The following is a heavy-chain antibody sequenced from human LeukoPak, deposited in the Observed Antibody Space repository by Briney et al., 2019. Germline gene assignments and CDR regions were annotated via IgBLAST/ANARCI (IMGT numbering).Heavy chain of an antibody. D-gene: IGHD2-15*01. Sequence: SVKVSCKASGGTFSSYAISWVRQAPGQGLEWMGRIIPIFGIVNYAQKFQGRVTITADKSTSTAYMELSSLRSEDTAVYYCASGGGYCSGGSCPIDYWGQGTLVTVSS. V-gene: IGHV1-69*04. CDR3: ASGGGYCSGGSCPIDY. CDR2: IIPIFGIV. CDR1: GGTFSSYA. J-gene: IGHJ4*02.